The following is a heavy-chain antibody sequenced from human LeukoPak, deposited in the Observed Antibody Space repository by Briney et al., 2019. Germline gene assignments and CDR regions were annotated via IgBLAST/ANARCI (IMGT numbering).Heavy chain of an antibody. CDR2: IYYSGST. V-gene: IGHV4-39*01. CDR3: ARHSWIQIWFFDY. CDR1: GGSISSSSNY. D-gene: IGHD5-18*01. J-gene: IGHJ4*02. Sequence: PSETLSLTCTVSGGSISSSSNYWGWIRQPPGKGLEWIGSIYYSGSTYYNPSLKSRVTISVDTSKNQFSLKLSSVTAADTAVYYCARHSWIQIWFFDYWGQGTLVTVSS.